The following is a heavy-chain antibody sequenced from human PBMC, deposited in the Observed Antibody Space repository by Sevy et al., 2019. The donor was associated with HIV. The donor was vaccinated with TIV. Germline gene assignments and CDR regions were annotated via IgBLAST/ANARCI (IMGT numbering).Heavy chain of an antibody. J-gene: IGHJ6*02. V-gene: IGHV1-18*04. CDR3: ACSLIQLFSMGYYYYGMDV. CDR1: GYTFTSYG. Sequence: ASVKVSCKASGYTFTSYGISWVRQAPGQGLEWMGWISAYNGNTNYAQKLQGRVTMTTDTSTSTAYMELRSLRSDDTAVYYCACSLIQLFSMGYYYYGMDVWGQGTTVTVSS. CDR2: ISAYNGNT. D-gene: IGHD5-18*01.